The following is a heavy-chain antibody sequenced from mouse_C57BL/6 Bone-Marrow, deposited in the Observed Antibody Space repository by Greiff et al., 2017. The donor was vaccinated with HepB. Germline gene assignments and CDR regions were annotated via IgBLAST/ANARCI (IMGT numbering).Heavy chain of an antibody. CDR1: GYAFSSYW. Sequence: VQGVESGPELVKPGASVKISCKASGYAFSSYWITWVKQRPGQGLEWIGDIYTGSGSTNYNEKFKSKATLTVDTSSSTAYMQLSSLTSEDSAVYYCARSGYYYGSSYGYFDVWGTGTTVTVSS. V-gene: IGHV1-55*01. CDR3: ARSGYYYGSSYGYFDV. D-gene: IGHD1-1*01. CDR2: IYTGSGST. J-gene: IGHJ1*03.